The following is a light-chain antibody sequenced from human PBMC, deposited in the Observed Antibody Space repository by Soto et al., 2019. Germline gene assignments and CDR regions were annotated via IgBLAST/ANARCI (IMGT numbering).Light chain of an antibody. CDR2: AAS. J-gene: IGKJ4*02. CDR3: QKYTNVPA. Sequence: DIQMTQSPSSLSASVGDRVTITCRASQGISNYLAWYQQIPGKVPKLLISAASTLQSGVPSRFSGSGSGTYFTLTISSLQAEDVATYYCQKYTNVPAFGGGTKVEIK. CDR1: QGISNY. V-gene: IGKV1-27*01.